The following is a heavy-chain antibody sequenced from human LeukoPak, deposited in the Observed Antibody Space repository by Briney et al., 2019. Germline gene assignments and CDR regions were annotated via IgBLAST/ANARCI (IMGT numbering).Heavy chain of an antibody. Sequence: PSETLSLTCAVYGGSFSGYYWSWTRQPPGKGLEWIGEINHSGSTNYNPSLKSRVTISVDTSKNQFSLKLSSVTAADTAVYYCARGNYDYVWGSYRPFDYWGQGTLVTVSS. CDR1: GGSFSGYY. CDR2: INHSGST. D-gene: IGHD3-16*02. V-gene: IGHV4-34*01. CDR3: ARGNYDYVWGSYRPFDY. J-gene: IGHJ4*02.